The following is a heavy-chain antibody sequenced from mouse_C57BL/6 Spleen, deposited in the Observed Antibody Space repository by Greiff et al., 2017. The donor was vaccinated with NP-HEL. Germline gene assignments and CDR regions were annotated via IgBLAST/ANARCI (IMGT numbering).Heavy chain of an antibody. V-gene: IGHV1-55*01. CDR3: ARGYYGSTSGAMDY. J-gene: IGHJ4*01. Sequence: QVQLQQPGAELVKPGASVKMSCKASGYTFTSYWITWVKQRPGQGLEWIGDIYPGSGSTNYNEKFKSKATLTVDTSSSTAYMQLSSLTSEDSAVYYCARGYYGSTSGAMDYWGQGTSVTVSS. CDR2: IYPGSGST. D-gene: IGHD1-1*01. CDR1: GYTFTSYW.